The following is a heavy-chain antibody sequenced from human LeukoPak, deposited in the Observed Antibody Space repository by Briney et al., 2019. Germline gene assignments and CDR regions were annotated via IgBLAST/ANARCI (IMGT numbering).Heavy chain of an antibody. CDR3: AREWQGYSSSRRASYYYMDV. J-gene: IGHJ6*03. V-gene: IGHV3-7*01. D-gene: IGHD6-6*01. Sequence: GGSLRLSYAASGFTSSSYWMSWVRQAPGKGLEWAANIKQDGSEKYYVDSVKGRFTISRDNAKNSLYLQMNSLRAEDTAVYYCAREWQGYSSSRRASYYYMDVWGKGTTVTVSS. CDR2: IKQDGSEK. CDR1: GFTSSSYW.